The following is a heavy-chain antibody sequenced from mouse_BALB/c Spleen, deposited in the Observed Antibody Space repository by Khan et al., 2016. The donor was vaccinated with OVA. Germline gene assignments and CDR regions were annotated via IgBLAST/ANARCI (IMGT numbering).Heavy chain of an antibody. D-gene: IGHD1-1*01. J-gene: IGHJ2*01. CDR2: TNPTNGRT. CDR3: ARIKKLVGNYFDY. Sequence: QVQLQQSGAELVKAGASVKMSCKASGYTFTSYWMHWVKQRLGQGLEWIAETNPTNGRTYYNEKFKSKATLTVDKSSSTAYMLLSGPTSEDSAVYYCARIKKLVGNYFDYWGQGTTLTVSS. CDR1: GYTFTSYW. V-gene: IGHV1S81*02.